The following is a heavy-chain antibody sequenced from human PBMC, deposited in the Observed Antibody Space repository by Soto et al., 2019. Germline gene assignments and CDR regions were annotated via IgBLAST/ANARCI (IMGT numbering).Heavy chain of an antibody. J-gene: IGHJ4*02. CDR3: ARVQLLWFGEVSADPGLDY. Sequence: ASVKVSCKASGYTFTSYGISWVRQAPGQGLEWMGWISAYNGNTNYAQKLQVRVTMTTDTSTSTAYMELRSLRSDDTAVYYCARVQLLWFGEVSADPGLDYWGQGTLVTVSS. CDR1: GYTFTSYG. D-gene: IGHD3-10*01. V-gene: IGHV1-18*01. CDR2: ISAYNGNT.